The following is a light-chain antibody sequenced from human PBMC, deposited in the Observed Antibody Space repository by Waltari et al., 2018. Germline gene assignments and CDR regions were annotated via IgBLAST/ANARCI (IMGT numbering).Light chain of an antibody. CDR1: QDIRNH. CDR3: QQNDDFPLS. Sequence: DIQMTQSPSSLSASVGDRVTITCQASQDIRNHLDWYQQKPGKVPKLLIYDASNLETGVPSRFSGGGSGTDFTFTISSLQPEDVATYFCQQNDDFPLSFGPGTKVDMK. J-gene: IGKJ3*01. CDR2: DAS. V-gene: IGKV1-33*01.